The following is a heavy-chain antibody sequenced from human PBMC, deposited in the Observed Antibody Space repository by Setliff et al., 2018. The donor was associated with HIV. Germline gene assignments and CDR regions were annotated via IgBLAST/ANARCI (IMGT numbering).Heavy chain of an antibody. CDR1: GSSISGHF. Sequence: SETLSLTCTVSGSSISGHFWTWIRQPPGKGLEWIGYIYTTGSTNYNPSLTSRVTISVDTSKNKISLKMRSVTAADTAVYYCARVPPEYSSSSQAFDIWGQGTKVTVSS. J-gene: IGHJ3*02. CDR3: ARVPPEYSSSSQAFDI. CDR2: IYTTGST. V-gene: IGHV4-59*11. D-gene: IGHD6-6*01.